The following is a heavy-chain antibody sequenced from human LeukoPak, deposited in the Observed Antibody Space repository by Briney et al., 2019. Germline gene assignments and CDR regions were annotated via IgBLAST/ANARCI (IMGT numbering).Heavy chain of an antibody. V-gene: IGHV1-69*04. Sequence: GSSVKVSCKASGGTFSSYAISWVRQPPGQGLEWMGRIIPILGIANYAQKFQGRVTITADKSTSTAYMELSSLRTEDTAVYYCARAQYYYDSSGYLGGEGTLVTVSS. J-gene: IGHJ4*02. D-gene: IGHD3-22*01. CDR1: GGTFSSYA. CDR2: IIPILGIA. CDR3: ARAQYYYDSSGYL.